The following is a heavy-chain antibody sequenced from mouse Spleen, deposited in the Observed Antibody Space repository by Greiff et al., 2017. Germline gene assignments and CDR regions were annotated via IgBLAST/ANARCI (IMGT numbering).Heavy chain of an antibody. CDR1: GYTFTDYY. Sequence: EVQLQQSGPELVKPGASVKISCKASGYTFTDYYMNWVKQSHGKSLEWIGDINPNNGGTSYNQKFKGKATLTVDKSSSTAYMELRSLTSEDSAVYYCARIGTGGDYWGQGTTLTVSS. CDR3: ARIGTGGDY. J-gene: IGHJ2*01. D-gene: IGHD4-1*01. V-gene: IGHV1-26*01. CDR2: INPNNGGT.